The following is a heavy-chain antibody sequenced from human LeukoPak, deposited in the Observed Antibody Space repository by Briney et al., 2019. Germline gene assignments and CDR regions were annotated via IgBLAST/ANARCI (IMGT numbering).Heavy chain of an antibody. J-gene: IGHJ6*02. CDR2: ISDSGGST. CDR1: GFTFTTYA. V-gene: IGHV3-23*01. CDR3: AKVLKYYYNGMDV. D-gene: IGHD2/OR15-2a*01. Sequence: GGSLRLSCAASGFTFTTYAMTWVRQAPGTGLEWVSAISDSGGSTYYADSVKGRITVSRDNSKNTLYLQMNSLRAEDTAVYFCAKVLKYYYNGMDVWGQGTTVTVSS.